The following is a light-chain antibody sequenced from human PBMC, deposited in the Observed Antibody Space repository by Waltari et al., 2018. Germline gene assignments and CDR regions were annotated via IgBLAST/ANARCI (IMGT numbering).Light chain of an antibody. CDR3: QQSYSTPLT. J-gene: IGKJ4*01. Sequence: DIQMTKSPSSLSASVGDRVTITCRASQSISSYFNWYQQKPGKAPKLLISAASSLQSGVPSRFSGSGSGTDFTLTISSLQPEDFATYYCQQSYSTPLTFGGGTKVEIK. CDR2: AAS. V-gene: IGKV1-39*01. CDR1: QSISSY.